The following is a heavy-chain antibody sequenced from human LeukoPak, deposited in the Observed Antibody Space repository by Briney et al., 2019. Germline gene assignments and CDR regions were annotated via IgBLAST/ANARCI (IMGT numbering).Heavy chain of an antibody. Sequence: SETLSLTCAVYGGSFSGHYWSWIRQSPGKGLEWIGEVNHSGSTNYNPSLKSRVTISVDTSKNQFSLKLSSVTAADTAVYYCARAPSYYYGSGDRYNWFDPWGQGTLVTVSS. D-gene: IGHD3-10*01. J-gene: IGHJ5*02. V-gene: IGHV4-34*01. CDR1: GGSFSGHY. CDR2: VNHSGST. CDR3: ARAPSYYYGSGDRYNWFDP.